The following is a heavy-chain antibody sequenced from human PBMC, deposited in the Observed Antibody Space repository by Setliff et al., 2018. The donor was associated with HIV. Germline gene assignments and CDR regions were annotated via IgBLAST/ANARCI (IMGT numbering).Heavy chain of an antibody. J-gene: IGHJ3*02. D-gene: IGHD3-22*01. V-gene: IGHV3-15*01. CDR2: IKSKTDGGTT. Sequence: PGGSLRLSCAASGFTFSNAWMSWVRQAPGKGLEWVGRIKSKTDGGTTDYAAPVKGRFTISRDDSKNTLYLQMNSLKTEDTAVYYCTTKTTYYYDSSGRSDAFDIWGQGTMVTVSS. CDR1: GFTFSNAW. CDR3: TTKTTYYYDSSGRSDAFDI.